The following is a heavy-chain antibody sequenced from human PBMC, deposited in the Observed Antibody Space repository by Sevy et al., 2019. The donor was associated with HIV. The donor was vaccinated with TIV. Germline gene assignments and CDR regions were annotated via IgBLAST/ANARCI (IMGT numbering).Heavy chain of an antibody. CDR1: GFTFSRNY. Sequence: GGSLRLSCAASGFTFSRNYMSWVRQAPGKGLEWVANIKQDGSEKLYVDSVKGRFTISRDNAKNSLYQQMNSLRGEDTAVYFCVREGFYYFDFWGQGTPVTVSS. V-gene: IGHV3-7*01. CDR3: VREGFYYFDF. J-gene: IGHJ4*02. CDR2: IKQDGSEK.